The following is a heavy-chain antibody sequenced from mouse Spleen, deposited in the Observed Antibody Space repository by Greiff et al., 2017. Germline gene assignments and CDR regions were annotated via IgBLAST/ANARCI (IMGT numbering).Heavy chain of an antibody. CDR3: ATGWFAY. CDR2: IDTSDSYT. Sequence: VQLQQSGAELVMPGASVKMSCKASGYTFTDYWMHWVKQRPGQGLEWIGAIDTSDSYTSYNQKFKGKATLTVDESSSTAYMQLSSLTSEDSAVYYCATGWFAYWGQGTLVTVSA. V-gene: IGHV1-69*01. J-gene: IGHJ3*01. CDR1: GYTFTDYW.